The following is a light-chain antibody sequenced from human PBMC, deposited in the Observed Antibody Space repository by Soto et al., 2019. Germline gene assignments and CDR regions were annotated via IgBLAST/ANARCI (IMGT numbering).Light chain of an antibody. CDR1: QSVSSN. J-gene: IGKJ5*01. CDR3: QQYNNWTSTT. CDR2: GAS. V-gene: IGKV3-15*01. Sequence: EIVMTHYPATLSVSPGEIATLSCGSIQSVSSNLAWYQQKPGQAPRLLIYGASTRATGIPARFSGSGSGKEFTITISSLQSEDFAVYYCQQYNNWTSTTFGQGTRMEIK.